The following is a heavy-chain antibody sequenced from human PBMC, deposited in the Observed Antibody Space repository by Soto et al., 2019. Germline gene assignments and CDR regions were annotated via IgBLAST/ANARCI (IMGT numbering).Heavy chain of an antibody. V-gene: IGHV3-74*01. CDR2: FNSGGIST. Sequence: GGSLRLSCAASGFTFSSYWMYWVRQAPGKGLVWVSRFNSGGISTSYAAPVKGRFTISRVDSKNTLFLQMNSLKTEDTALYFCTAVSALIVGGGEYYYYGMDAWGQGTTVTVSS. J-gene: IGHJ6*02. CDR3: TAVSALIVGGGEYYYYGMDA. D-gene: IGHD3-16*01. CDR1: GFTFSSYW.